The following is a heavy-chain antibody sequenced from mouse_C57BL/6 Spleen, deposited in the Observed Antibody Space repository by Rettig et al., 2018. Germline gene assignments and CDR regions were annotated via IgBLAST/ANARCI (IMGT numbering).Heavy chain of an antibody. CDR1: GFSLTSSG. Sequence: QVQPKESGPGMVAPSQSLSITCTVSGFSLTSSGVSWVRQPPGKGLEWLGVIWGDGSTNYHSALISRLSISKDNSKSQVFLKLSSLQTDDTATYYCANSNYAMDYWGQGTSVTVSS. J-gene: IGHJ4*01. D-gene: IGHD1-1*01. CDR2: IWGDGST. CDR3: ANSNYAMDY. V-gene: IGHV2-3*01.